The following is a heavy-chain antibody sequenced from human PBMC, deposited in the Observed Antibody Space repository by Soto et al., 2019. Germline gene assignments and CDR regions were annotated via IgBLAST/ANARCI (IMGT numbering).Heavy chain of an antibody. D-gene: IGHD3-10*01. CDR3: ARRLAGVRGVTRDSYYMDV. CDR1: GVSISSSSYY. CDR2: IYYSGST. J-gene: IGHJ6*03. V-gene: IGHV4-39*01. Sequence: SETMSLTCTVSGVSISSSSYYWGWIRQPPGKGLEWIGSIYYSGSTYYNPSLKSRVTISVDTSKNQFSLKLSSVTAADTAVYYCARRLAGVRGVTRDSYYMDVWGKGTTVTVSS.